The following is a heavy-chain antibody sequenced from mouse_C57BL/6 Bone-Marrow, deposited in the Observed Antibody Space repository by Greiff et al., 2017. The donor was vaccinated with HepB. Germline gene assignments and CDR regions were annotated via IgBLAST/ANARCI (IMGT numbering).Heavy chain of an antibody. CDR1: GFTFSSYG. Sequence: EVHLVESGGDLVKPGGSLKLSCAASGFTFSSYGMSWVRQTPDKRLEWVATISSGGSYTYYPDSVKGRFTISRDNAKNTLYLQMSSLKSEDTAMYYCARQGDYGFDYWGQGTTLTVSS. J-gene: IGHJ2*01. D-gene: IGHD1-1*01. V-gene: IGHV5-6*01. CDR3: ARQGDYGFDY. CDR2: ISSGGSYT.